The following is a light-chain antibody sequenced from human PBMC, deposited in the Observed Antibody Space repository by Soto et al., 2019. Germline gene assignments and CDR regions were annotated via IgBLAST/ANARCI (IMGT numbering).Light chain of an antibody. CDR1: QSVSSN. J-gene: IGKJ1*01. CDR3: QQYNNWPPT. Sequence: EIVMTQSPATLSVSPGERATLSCRASQSVSSNLAWYQQKPGQSPRLVINDVSTRATGIPARFSGSGSGTDFTLTISSRQSEDFAVYFCQQYNNWPPTFGQGTKVEIK. V-gene: IGKV3-15*01. CDR2: DVS.